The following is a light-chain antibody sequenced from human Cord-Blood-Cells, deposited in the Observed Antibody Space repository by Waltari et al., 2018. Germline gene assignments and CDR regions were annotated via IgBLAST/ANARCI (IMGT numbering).Light chain of an antibody. CDR2: GAS. Sequence: DIVLTQSPGTLSLSPGERATPSCRASQSVSSSYLAWYQQKPGQAPRLLIYGASSRATGIPDRFSGSGSGTDFTLTISRLEPEDFAVYYCQQYGSPFTFGPGTKVDIK. V-gene: IGKV3-20*01. CDR1: QSVSSSY. J-gene: IGKJ3*01. CDR3: QQYGSPFT.